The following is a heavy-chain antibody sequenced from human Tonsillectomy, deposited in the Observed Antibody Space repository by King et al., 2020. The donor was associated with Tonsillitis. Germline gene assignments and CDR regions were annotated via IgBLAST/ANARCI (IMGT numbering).Heavy chain of an antibody. J-gene: IGHJ4*02. Sequence: EVQLVESGGGLVKPGGSLRLSCAASGFTFSSYSMNWVRQAPGKGLEWVSSISSSSSYIYYADSVKGRFTISRDNAKNSLYLQMNSLRAEDTAVYYCAREQWLEYYFDYWGQGTLVTVFS. D-gene: IGHD6-19*01. CDR1: GFTFSSYS. V-gene: IGHV3-21*01. CDR3: AREQWLEYYFDY. CDR2: ISSSSSYI.